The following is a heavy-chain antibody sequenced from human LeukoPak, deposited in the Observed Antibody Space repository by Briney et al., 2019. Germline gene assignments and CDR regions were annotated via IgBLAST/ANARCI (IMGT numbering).Heavy chain of an antibody. J-gene: IGHJ6*03. Sequence: SETLSLTCTVSGGSISSSSYYWGWISQPPGKGLEWIGSIYYSGSTYYNPSLKSRVTISVDTSKNQFSLKLSSVTAADTAVYYCACPSYYYDSRDLWYYYMDVWGKGTTVTVSS. CDR2: IYYSGST. CDR3: ACPSYYYDSRDLWYYYMDV. V-gene: IGHV4-39*01. D-gene: IGHD3-22*01. CDR1: GGSISSSSYY.